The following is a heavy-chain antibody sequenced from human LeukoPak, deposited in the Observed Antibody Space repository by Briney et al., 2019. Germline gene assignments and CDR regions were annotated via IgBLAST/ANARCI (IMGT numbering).Heavy chain of an antibody. J-gene: IGHJ4*02. Sequence: PSETLSLTCAVSGGSISSSNWWSWVRQPPGKGLEWIGEIYHSGSTNYNPSLKSRVTISVDKSKNLFSLKLSSVTAADTAVYYCARDRYSSGWYYFDYWGQGTLVTVSS. CDR2: IYHSGST. CDR3: ARDRYSSGWYYFDY. V-gene: IGHV4-4*02. CDR1: GGSISSSNW. D-gene: IGHD6-19*01.